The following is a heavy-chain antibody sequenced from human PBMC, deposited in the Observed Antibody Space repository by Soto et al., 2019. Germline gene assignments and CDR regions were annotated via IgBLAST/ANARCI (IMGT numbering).Heavy chain of an antibody. D-gene: IGHD3-10*01. J-gene: IGHJ3*02. V-gene: IGHV1-3*01. CDR3: ARRLGLMVRGVKGFGPAFHI. CDR1: GYTFTSYA. CDR2: INAGNGNT. Sequence: ASVKVSCKASGYTFTSYAMHWVRQAPGQRLEWMGWINAGNGNTKYSQKFQGRVTITRDTSASTAYMELSSLRSEDTAVYYCARRLGLMVRGVKGFGPAFHISGDGTMV.